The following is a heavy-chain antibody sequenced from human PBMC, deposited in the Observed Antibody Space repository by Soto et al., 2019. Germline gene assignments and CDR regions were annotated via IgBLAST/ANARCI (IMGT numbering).Heavy chain of an antibody. CDR3: VRYNGARVYFDY. J-gene: IGHJ4*02. V-gene: IGHV4-39*01. D-gene: IGHD1-1*01. CDR2: IYFSEIT. CDR1: GGSISSSSCS. Sequence: SETLSLTCSVSGGSISSSSCSWGWIRQPPGKGLEWIGTIYFSEITHYNPSLEGRVAISADTPNNQLSLRLSSVTAADTAVYYCVRYNGARVYFDYWGQGSLVTVSS.